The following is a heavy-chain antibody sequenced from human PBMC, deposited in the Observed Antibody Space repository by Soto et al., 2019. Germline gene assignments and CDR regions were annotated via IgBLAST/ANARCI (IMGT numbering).Heavy chain of an antibody. Sequence: PSETLSLTCTVSGGSISSGDYYWSWIRQPPGKGLEWIGYIYYSGSTYYNPSLKSRVTISVDTSKNQFSLKLSSVTAADTAVYYCAREPAFGDYYYGMDVWGQGTTVNVSS. CDR1: GGSISSGDYY. V-gene: IGHV4-30-4*01. D-gene: IGHD3-16*01. J-gene: IGHJ6*02. CDR2: IYYSGST. CDR3: AREPAFGDYYYGMDV.